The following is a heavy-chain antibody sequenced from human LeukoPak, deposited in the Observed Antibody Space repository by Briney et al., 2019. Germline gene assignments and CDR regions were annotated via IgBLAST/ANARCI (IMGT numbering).Heavy chain of an antibody. D-gene: IGHD2-15*01. CDR2: INPNSGGT. Sequence: ASVKVSCKASGYTFTGYYMHWVRQAPGQGLEWMGWINPNSGGTNYAQKFQGRVTMTRDTSITTAYMELSRLKSDDTAVYYCASECSRGTCYDPWGQGTLVTVSS. J-gene: IGHJ5*02. CDR3: ASECSRGTCYDP. V-gene: IGHV1-2*02. CDR1: GYTFTGYY.